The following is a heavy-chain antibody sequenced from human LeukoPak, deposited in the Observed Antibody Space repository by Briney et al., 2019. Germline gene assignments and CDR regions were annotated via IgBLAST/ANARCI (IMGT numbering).Heavy chain of an antibody. Sequence: SETLSLTCAVYGGSFSGYYWSWIRHPPGKGLEWIGEINHSGSSNYNPSLKSRVTISVDTSKNQFSLKLSSVTAADTAVYYCARGGVGRAGNWGQGKLVTVSS. CDR3: ARGGVGRAGN. J-gene: IGHJ4*02. CDR1: GGSFSGYY. D-gene: IGHD2-15*01. CDR2: INHSGSS. V-gene: IGHV4-34*01.